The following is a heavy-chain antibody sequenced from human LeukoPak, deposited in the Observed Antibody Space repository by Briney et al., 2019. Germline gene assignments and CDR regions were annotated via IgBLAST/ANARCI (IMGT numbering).Heavy chain of an antibody. V-gene: IGHV5-51*01. CDR2: IYPGDSDT. J-gene: IGHJ4*02. CDR1: GYSFTNYW. Sequence: GESLKISCKGSGYSFTNYWIGWVRQMPGKGLEWMGIIYPGDSDTRYNPSFQGQVTISADKSISTAYLQWSSLKASDTAMYYCAREASSWERRFDYWGQGTLVTVSS. CDR3: AREASSWERRFDY. D-gene: IGHD6-13*01.